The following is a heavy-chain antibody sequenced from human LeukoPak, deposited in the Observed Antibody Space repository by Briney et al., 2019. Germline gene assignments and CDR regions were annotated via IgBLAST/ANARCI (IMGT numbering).Heavy chain of an antibody. Sequence: SETLSLTCTVSGGSISSSSYYWGWIRQPPGKGLEWIGSIYYSGSTYYNPSLKSRVTISVDTSKNQFSPKLSSVTAADTAVYYCASRHYDILTGYLKAVDYWGQGTLVTVSS. CDR2: IYYSGST. V-gene: IGHV4-39*01. J-gene: IGHJ4*02. CDR3: ASRHYDILTGYLKAVDY. CDR1: GGSISSSSYY. D-gene: IGHD3-9*01.